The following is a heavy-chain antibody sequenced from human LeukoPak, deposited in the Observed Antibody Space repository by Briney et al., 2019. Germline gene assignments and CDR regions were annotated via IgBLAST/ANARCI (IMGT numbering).Heavy chain of an antibody. CDR1: GFTFSSSW. CDR2: IKCDGSEK. Sequence: AGGSLRLSCAASGFTFSSSWMHWVCQAPEKGLEWVADIKCDGSEKYYVDSVKGRLTISRDNAKNSLYLQVNSLRAEDMTVYYCVRMIVPPNDAFDIWGQGTMDTVSS. D-gene: IGHD3-22*01. CDR3: VRMIVPPNDAFDI. J-gene: IGHJ3*02. V-gene: IGHV3-52*01.